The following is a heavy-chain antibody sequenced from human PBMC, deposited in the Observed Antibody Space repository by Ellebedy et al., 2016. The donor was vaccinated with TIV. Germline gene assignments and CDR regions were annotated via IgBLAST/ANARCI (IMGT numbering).Heavy chain of an antibody. Sequence: GESLKISCVASGFTLSGYWMHWVRQVPGKGLVWLARINTDGSSTSYADSVEGRFTISRDNAKKTLYLEMSGLSSEETAVYYCARESVRYFDWDYWGHGTLVAV. CDR2: INTDGSST. CDR1: GFTLSGYW. CDR3: ARESVRYFDWDY. V-gene: IGHV3-74*01. D-gene: IGHD3-9*01. J-gene: IGHJ4*01.